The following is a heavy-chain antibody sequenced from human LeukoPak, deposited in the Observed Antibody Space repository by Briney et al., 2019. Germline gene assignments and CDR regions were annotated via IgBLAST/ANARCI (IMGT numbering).Heavy chain of an antibody. CDR3: ARKYSGYEVDY. J-gene: IGHJ4*02. CDR2: IKQDGSEK. V-gene: IGHV3-7*01. CDR1: GFTFSSYW. D-gene: IGHD5-12*01. Sequence: GGSLRLSCAASGFTFSSYWMTWVRQAPGKGLEWVANIKQDGSEKYYVDSVKGRFTISRDNAKNSVYLQMNSLRAEDTAVYYCARKYSGYEVDYWGQGTLVTVSS.